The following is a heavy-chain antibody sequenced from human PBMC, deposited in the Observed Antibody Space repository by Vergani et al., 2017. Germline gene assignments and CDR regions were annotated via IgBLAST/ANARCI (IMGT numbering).Heavy chain of an antibody. CDR1: GFSFYTYG. CDR3: AKDGRENSDYGYFDY. J-gene: IGHJ4*02. CDR2: IGYDGRIK. D-gene: IGHD4-17*01. Sequence: QVQLVETGGGVVQPGGSLRLYCATSGFSFYTYGAHWVRQAPCKGLEWVAFIGYDGRIKYNVDSVKGRFTISRDTSKKTLSLQMRSLRADDTAVYYCAKDGRENSDYGYFDYWGQGTLVTVSS. V-gene: IGHV3-30*02.